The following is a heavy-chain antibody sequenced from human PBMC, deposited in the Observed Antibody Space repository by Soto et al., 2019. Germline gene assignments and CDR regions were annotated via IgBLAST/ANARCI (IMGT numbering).Heavy chain of an antibody. CDR1: GFTFSNAW. Sequence: EVQLVESGGGLVKPGGSLRLSCAASGFTFSNAWMSWVRQAPGKGLEWVGRIKSKTDGGPTDYAAPVKGRFTISRDDSRNTLYLQMNRLKTEDTAVYYCTNDIVVVPAAAHYYYYYGMDVWGQGTTVNVSS. CDR3: TNDIVVVPAAAHYYYYYGMDV. J-gene: IGHJ6*02. D-gene: IGHD2-2*01. V-gene: IGHV3-15*01. CDR2: IKSKTDGGPT.